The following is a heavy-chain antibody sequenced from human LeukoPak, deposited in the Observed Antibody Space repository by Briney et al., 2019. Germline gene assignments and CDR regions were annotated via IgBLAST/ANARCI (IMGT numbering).Heavy chain of an antibody. CDR2: ISYDGSNE. J-gene: IGHJ4*02. CDR1: GFTFSSYV. CDR3: ARGTYSSSWFLDY. D-gene: IGHD6-13*01. Sequence: QPGGSLRLSCAASGFTFSSYVMHWVRQAPGKGLEWVAIISYDGSNEYYADSVKGRFTISRDNSKNTLYLQMNSLRAEDTAVYYCARGTYSSSWFLDYWGQGTLVTVSS. V-gene: IGHV3-30*04.